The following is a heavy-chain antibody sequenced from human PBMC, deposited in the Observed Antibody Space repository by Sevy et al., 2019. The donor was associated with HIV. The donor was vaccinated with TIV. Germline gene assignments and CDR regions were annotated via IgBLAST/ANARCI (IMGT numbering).Heavy chain of an antibody. V-gene: IGHV4-31*03. CDR3: ARAPGDEDDSLTGYYGVDP. D-gene: IGHD3-9*01. CDR1: GGSISSGGYY. J-gene: IGHJ5*02. CDR2: IYYSGNT. Sequence: SETLSLTCTVSGGSISSGGYYWSWIRQHPGKGLEWIGYIYYSGNTYYNPSLKSRVTISVDTSKNQFSLKLSSVTAADTAVYYCARAPGDEDDSLTGYYGVDPWGQGTLVTVSS.